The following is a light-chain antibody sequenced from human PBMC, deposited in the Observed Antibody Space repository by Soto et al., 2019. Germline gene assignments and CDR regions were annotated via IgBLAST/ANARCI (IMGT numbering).Light chain of an antibody. Sequence: QSALTQPRSVSGSPGQSVTISCTGTSSDVGGYIYVSWYQQYAAKALKVMIYDVSRRPSGVPDRFSGSKSGNTASLTISGLQAEDEAVYYCCSYAGNKTVVFGGGTKLTVL. V-gene: IGLV2-11*01. CDR2: DVS. CDR1: SSDVGGYIY. J-gene: IGLJ3*02. CDR3: CSYAGNKTVV.